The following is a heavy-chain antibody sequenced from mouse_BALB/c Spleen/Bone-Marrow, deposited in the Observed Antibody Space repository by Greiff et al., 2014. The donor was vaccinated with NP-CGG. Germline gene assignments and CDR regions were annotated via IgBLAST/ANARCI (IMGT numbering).Heavy chain of an antibody. Sequence: EVQLQQSGPELVKPGASVKVSCKASGYAFTSYNMYWVKQSHGKSLEWIGHIDPYNGGTSYNQKFKGKATLTVDKSSSTAYMNLNSLTSEDAAVYYCARENYGSSPAYWGQGTLVTVSA. CDR1: GYAFTSYN. D-gene: IGHD1-1*01. J-gene: IGHJ3*01. CDR2: IDPYNGGT. CDR3: ARENYGSSPAY. V-gene: IGHV1S135*01.